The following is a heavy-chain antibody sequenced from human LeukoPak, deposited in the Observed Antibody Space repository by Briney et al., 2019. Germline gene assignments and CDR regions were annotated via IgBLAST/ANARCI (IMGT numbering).Heavy chain of an antibody. D-gene: IGHD2-2*02. CDR2: IYTSGST. Sequence: PSETLSLTCTVSGGSISSGSYYWSWIRQPAGKGLEWIGRIYTSGSTNYNPSLKSRVTISVDTSKNPFSLKLSSVTAADTAVYYCARHCSSTSCYTRVDYWGQGTLVTVSS. CDR1: GGSISSGSYY. CDR3: ARHCSSTSCYTRVDY. V-gene: IGHV4-61*02. J-gene: IGHJ4*02.